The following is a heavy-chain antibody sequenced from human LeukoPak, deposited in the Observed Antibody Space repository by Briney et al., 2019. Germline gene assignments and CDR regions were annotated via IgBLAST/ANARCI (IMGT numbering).Heavy chain of an antibody. CDR2: ISNMRSNT. J-gene: IGHJ4*02. V-gene: IGHV3-48*03. CDR3: TKAGSLGSYSPN. D-gene: IGHD1-26*01. Sequence: GGSLRLSCAASGFPFSSYEMDWVRQAPGKGLECIAYISNMRSNTYYADSVRGRFTISRDNAKDSVYLQMNSLRVEDTDVYYCTKAGSLGSYSPNWGQGTLVSVSS. CDR1: GFPFSSYE.